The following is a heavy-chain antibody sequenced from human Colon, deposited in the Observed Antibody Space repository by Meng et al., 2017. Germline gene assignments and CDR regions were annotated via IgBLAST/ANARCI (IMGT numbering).Heavy chain of an antibody. J-gene: IGHJ4*02. V-gene: IGHV4-38-2*02. Sequence: SETLSLTCTVSGYSISSGYYWGWIRQPPGKGLEWIGSIYHSGSTYYNPSLKSRVTISVDTSKNQFSLKLSYVTAADTAVYYCAVIIAVAGSPYFDYWGQGTLVTVSS. CDR1: GYSISSGYY. CDR3: AVIIAVAGSPYFDY. D-gene: IGHD6-19*01. CDR2: IYHSGST.